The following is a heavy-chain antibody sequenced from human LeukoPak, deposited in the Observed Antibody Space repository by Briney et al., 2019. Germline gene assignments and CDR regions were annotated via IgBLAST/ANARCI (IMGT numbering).Heavy chain of an antibody. Sequence: ASVKVSCKASGGTLSNYAISWVRQAPGQGLEWMGRIIPILRIVNYAQEFQGRVTITADESTSTAYMELSSLRSEDTAVYYCASGGYSYGHTAYYFDYWGQGTLVTVSS. J-gene: IGHJ4*02. D-gene: IGHD5-18*01. V-gene: IGHV1-69*04. CDR1: GGTLSNYA. CDR3: ASGGYSYGHTAYYFDY. CDR2: IIPILRIV.